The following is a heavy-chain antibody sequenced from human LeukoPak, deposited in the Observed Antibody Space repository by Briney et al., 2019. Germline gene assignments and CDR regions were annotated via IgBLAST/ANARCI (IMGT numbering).Heavy chain of an antibody. Sequence: ASVKVSCKASGGTFSSYAISWVRQAPGQGLEWMGGIIPIFGTANYAQKFQGRVTITADESTSTAYMELSSLRSEDTAVYYCARGIGDYHYYYGMDVWGQGTTVTVSS. CDR1: GGTFSSYA. V-gene: IGHV1-69*13. CDR3: ARGIGDYHYYYGMDV. J-gene: IGHJ6*02. D-gene: IGHD1-26*01. CDR2: IIPIFGTA.